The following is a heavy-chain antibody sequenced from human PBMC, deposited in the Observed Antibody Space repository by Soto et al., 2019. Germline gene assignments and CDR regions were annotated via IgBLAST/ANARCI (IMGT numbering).Heavy chain of an antibody. J-gene: IGHJ4*02. Sequence: QLQLQESGPGLVKPSETLSLTCSVSGDSINSDKYYWGWIRQPPGKGLEWIGSIYYRGNTYYNPSPQTRVTISLDKSKRQCSLKLNSVTAADSAVYFCARLEGLATISYYFDFWGQGALVTVSS. D-gene: IGHD3-9*01. CDR1: GDSINSDKYY. CDR2: IYYRGNT. CDR3: ARLEGLATISYYFDF. V-gene: IGHV4-39*01.